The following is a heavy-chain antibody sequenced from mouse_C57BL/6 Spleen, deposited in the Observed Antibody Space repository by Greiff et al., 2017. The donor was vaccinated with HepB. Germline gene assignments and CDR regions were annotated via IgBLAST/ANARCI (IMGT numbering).Heavy chain of an antibody. CDR3: LTTVVADWYFDV. J-gene: IGHJ1*03. CDR1: GFSLTSYG. D-gene: IGHD1-1*01. Sequence: QVQLKQSGPGLVQPSQSLSITCTVSGFSLTSYGVHWVRQSPGKGLEWLGVIWSGGSTDYNAAFISRLSISKDNSKSQVFFKMNILQADDTAIYYCLTTVVADWYFDVWGTGTTVTVSS. CDR2: IWSGGST. V-gene: IGHV2-2*01.